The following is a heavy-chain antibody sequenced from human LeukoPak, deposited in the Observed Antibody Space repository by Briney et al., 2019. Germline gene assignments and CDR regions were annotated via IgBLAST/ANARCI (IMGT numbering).Heavy chain of an antibody. Sequence: PGGSLRLSCAASGVTFSSYSMSWVRQAPGKGLELVSSISGRSGSTYCADSVKGRFTISRDNSKNKLYQQMNSLKDEHTAVYYCAKDPAAPPTAVYGYWRQGTLVTVSS. V-gene: IGHV3-23*01. J-gene: IGHJ4*02. CDR2: ISGRSGST. D-gene: IGHD1-14*01. CDR3: AKDPAAPPTAVYGY. CDR1: GVTFSSYS.